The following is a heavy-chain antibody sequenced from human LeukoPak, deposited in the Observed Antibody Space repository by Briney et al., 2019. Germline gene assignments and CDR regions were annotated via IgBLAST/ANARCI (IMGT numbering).Heavy chain of an antibody. Sequence: GASVKVSCKASVYTFTGYYMHWVRQAPGQGLEWMGWINPSSGGTNYAQKFQGRVTMTRDTSISTAYMELSRLRSDDTAVYYCARVVVRGVIKGLWDYWGQGTLVTVSS. CDR3: ARVVVRGVIKGLWDY. CDR2: INPSSGGT. J-gene: IGHJ4*02. CDR1: VYTFTGYY. D-gene: IGHD3-10*01. V-gene: IGHV1-2*02.